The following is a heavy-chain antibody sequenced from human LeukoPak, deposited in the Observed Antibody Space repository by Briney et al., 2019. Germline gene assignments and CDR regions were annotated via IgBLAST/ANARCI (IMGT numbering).Heavy chain of an antibody. Sequence: ASVKVSCKVSGYTLTDLSMHWVRQAPGKGLEWMGGFDPEDGETIYAQKFQGRVIMTEDTSIDTAYMELSSLRSEDTAVYYCAKMVRGVIQDVAFDIWGQGTMVTVSS. CDR2: FDPEDGET. CDR1: GYTLTDLS. CDR3: AKMVRGVIQDVAFDI. D-gene: IGHD3-10*01. J-gene: IGHJ3*02. V-gene: IGHV1-24*01.